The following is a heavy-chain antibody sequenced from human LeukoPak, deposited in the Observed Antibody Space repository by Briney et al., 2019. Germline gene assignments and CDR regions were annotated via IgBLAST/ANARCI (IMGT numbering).Heavy chain of an antibody. CDR3: ARDWGMYSGSYYY. CDR1: WFTVSSNY. CDR2: IYSGGST. V-gene: IGHV3-53*01. D-gene: IGHD1-26*01. J-gene: IGHJ4*02. Sequence: GGSLRLSCAASWFTVSSNYMSWVRQAPGKGLEWVSVIYSGGSTYYADSVKGRFTISRDNSKNTLYLQMNSLRAEDTAVYYCARDWGMYSGSYYYWGQGTLVTVSS.